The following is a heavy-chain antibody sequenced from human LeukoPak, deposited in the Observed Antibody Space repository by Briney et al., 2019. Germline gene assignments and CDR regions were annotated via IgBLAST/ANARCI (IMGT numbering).Heavy chain of an antibody. J-gene: IGHJ4*02. V-gene: IGHV3-53*01. Sequence: GGSLRLSCAASGFTVSSNYMSWVRQAPGKGLEWVSSISVGGGDTFTADSVKGRFTITRENSKNTLYLQMMGLRVEDTAIYYCAKLSLGDMAYFDCWGQGILVTVSS. D-gene: IGHD2-21*01. CDR3: AKLSLGDMAYFDC. CDR1: GFTVSSNY. CDR2: SVGGGDT.